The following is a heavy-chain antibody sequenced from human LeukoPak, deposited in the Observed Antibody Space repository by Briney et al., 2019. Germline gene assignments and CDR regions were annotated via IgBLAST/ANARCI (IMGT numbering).Heavy chain of an antibody. D-gene: IGHD3-22*01. CDR2: ISGSGGST. CDR3: AKDRDYYDSSGYYPADAFDI. Sequence: GGSLRLSCAASGFTFSSYAMSWVRQAPGKGLEWVSAISGSGGSTYYADSAKGRFTISRDNSKNTLSLQMNSLRAEDTAVYYCAKDRDYYDSSGYYPADAFDIWGQGTMVTVSS. V-gene: IGHV3-23*01. J-gene: IGHJ3*02. CDR1: GFTFSSYA.